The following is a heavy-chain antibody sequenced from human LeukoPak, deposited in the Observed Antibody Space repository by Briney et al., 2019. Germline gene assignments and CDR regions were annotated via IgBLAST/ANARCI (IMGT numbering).Heavy chain of an antibody. V-gene: IGHV1-18*01. CDR3: ARDRHYDILTGYSPADY. CDR1: GYTFTSYG. CDR2: ISAYNGNT. Sequence: ASVKVSCKASGYTFTSYGISWVRQAPGQGLEWMGWISAYNGNTNYVQKLQGRVTMTTDTSTSTAYMELRSLRSDDTAVYYCARDRHYDILTGYSPADYWGQGTLVTVSS. D-gene: IGHD3-9*01. J-gene: IGHJ4*02.